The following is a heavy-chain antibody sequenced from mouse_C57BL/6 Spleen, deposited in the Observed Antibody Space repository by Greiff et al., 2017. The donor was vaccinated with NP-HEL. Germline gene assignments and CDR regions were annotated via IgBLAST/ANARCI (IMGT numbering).Heavy chain of an antibody. Sequence: VQLKQSGPELVKPGASVKISCKASGYSFTDYNMNWVKQSNGKSLEWIGEINPNYGTTSYNQKFKGKATLTVDQSSSTAYMKPNSLASEHSAVYYCAGSRDYFDYWGQGTTLRVSS. CDR3: AGSRDYFDY. CDR1: GYSFTDYN. D-gene: IGHD1-1*01. J-gene: IGHJ2*01. CDR2: INPNYGTT. V-gene: IGHV1-39*01.